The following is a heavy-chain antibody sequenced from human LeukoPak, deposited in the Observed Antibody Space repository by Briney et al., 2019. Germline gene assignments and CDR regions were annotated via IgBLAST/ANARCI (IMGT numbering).Heavy chain of an antibody. CDR2: IYYSGST. CDR1: GGSISSSSYY. D-gene: IGHD6-19*01. J-gene: IGHJ5*02. Sequence: SETLSLTYTVSGGSISSSSYYWGWIRQPPGKGLEWIGSIYYSGSTYYNPSLKSRVTISVDTSKNQFSLKLSSVTAADTAVYYCARHVLLGFIAVAGPFDPWGQGTLVTVSS. V-gene: IGHV4-39*01. CDR3: ARHVLLGFIAVAGPFDP.